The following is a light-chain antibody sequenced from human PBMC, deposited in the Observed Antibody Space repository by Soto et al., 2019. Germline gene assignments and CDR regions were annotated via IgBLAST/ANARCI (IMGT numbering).Light chain of an antibody. CDR3: QQYNTYSWT. Sequence: DIQMTQSPSTLSASVGDRVNITCRASQSIATWLAWYQQKPGKAPNLLIYKASNLETGVPSRFGGSGSGTEFTLTISSLQPDDFATYYCQQYNTYSWTFGQGTQVEIK. V-gene: IGKV1-5*03. CDR2: KAS. J-gene: IGKJ1*01. CDR1: QSIATW.